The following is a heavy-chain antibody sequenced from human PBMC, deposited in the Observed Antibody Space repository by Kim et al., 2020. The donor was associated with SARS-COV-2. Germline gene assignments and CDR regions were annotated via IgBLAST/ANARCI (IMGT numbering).Heavy chain of an antibody. Sequence: GGSLRLSCTASGFTFGDYAMSWVRQAPGKGLEWVGFIRSKAYGGTTEYAASVKGRFTISRDDSKSIAYLQMNSLKTEDIAVYYCGRFDYWGQGTLVTVSS. V-gene: IGHV3-49*04. J-gene: IGHJ4*02. CDR2: IRSKAYGGTT. CDR1: GFTFGDYA. CDR3: GRFDY.